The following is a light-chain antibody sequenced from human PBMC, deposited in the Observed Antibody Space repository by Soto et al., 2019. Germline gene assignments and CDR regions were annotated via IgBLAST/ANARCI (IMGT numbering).Light chain of an antibody. Sequence: DIQMTQSPSSLSASVGDRVTITCRASQSISSYLNWYQQKPEKAPKLLIYAASSLQSGVPSRFSGSGSGTDFTLIISSLQPEDFATYYCQQVYAYPSTFGGGTKV. CDR2: AAS. J-gene: IGKJ4*01. CDR3: QQVYAYPST. CDR1: QSISSY. V-gene: IGKV1-39*01.